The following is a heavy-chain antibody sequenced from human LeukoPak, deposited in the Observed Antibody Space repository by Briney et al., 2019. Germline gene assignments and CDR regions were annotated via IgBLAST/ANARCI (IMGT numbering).Heavy chain of an antibody. CDR3: ARGSGWNNYFDF. Sequence: SETLSLTCTVSGGSTSSYYWNWIRQSPGKGLEWIGYISYGETTNYNPSLKSRVTISVATSENQFSLKLTSVTAADTAVYYCARGSGWNNYFDFWGQGTLVTVSS. D-gene: IGHD6-19*01. CDR2: ISYGETT. CDR1: GGSTSSYY. V-gene: IGHV4-59*08. J-gene: IGHJ4*02.